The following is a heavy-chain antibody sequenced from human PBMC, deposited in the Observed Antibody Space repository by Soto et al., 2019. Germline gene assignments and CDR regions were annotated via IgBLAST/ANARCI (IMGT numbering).Heavy chain of an antibody. Sequence: QVQLVQSGAEEKKPGASVKVSCKASGYTFTSYAMHWVRQAPGQRLEWMGWINAGNGNTKYSQKFQGRVTITRDTSASTAYMELRSLRSEDTAVYYCARVRGCYVPDHWGQGTLVTVSS. V-gene: IGHV1-3*05. CDR3: ARVRGCYVPDH. CDR2: INAGNGNT. D-gene: IGHD6-19*01. CDR1: GYTFTSYA. J-gene: IGHJ4*02.